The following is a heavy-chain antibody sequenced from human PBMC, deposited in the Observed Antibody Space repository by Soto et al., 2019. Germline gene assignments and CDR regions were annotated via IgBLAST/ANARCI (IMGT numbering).Heavy chain of an antibody. D-gene: IGHD2-2*01. CDR2: IKSKNESGTS. J-gene: IGHJ6*03. CDR1: GLTFSNAW. Sequence: GWSRRLSCAASGLTFSNAWMSWGRQAPETGLEWVGRIKSKNESGTSDYAAPVKGRFTISRDDSKNTLYLQMNSLKTEDTAVYYCTTSPAAISYYYYYMDVWGKGT. V-gene: IGHV3-15*01. CDR3: TTSPAAISYYYYYMDV.